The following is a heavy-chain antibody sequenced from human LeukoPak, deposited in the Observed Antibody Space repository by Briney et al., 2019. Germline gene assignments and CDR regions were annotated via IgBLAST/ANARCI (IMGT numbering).Heavy chain of an antibody. J-gene: IGHJ5*02. V-gene: IGHV1-18*01. CDR2: ISAYNGNT. D-gene: IGHD2-15*01. Sequence: ASVKVSCKDSGYRFTSYGITWVRQAPGQGLEWMGWISAYNGNTNYAQKLQCRVTLTTDTSTSTAYMELRSLRSDDTAVYYCAREGYCSGGTCYSTMNWFDPWGQGTLVTASS. CDR3: AREGYCSGGTCYSTMNWFDP. CDR1: GYRFTSYG.